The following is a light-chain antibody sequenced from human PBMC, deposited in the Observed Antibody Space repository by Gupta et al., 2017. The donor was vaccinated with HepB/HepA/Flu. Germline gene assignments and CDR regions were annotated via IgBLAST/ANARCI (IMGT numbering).Light chain of an antibody. CDR1: QGINNY. CDR2: AAS. CDR3: QRYHTAPLT. V-gene: IGKV1-27*01. Sequence: DIQMTQSPSSLSASVGDRVSITCRASQGINNYLAWYQQKPGKVPKVLIYAASTLQSGVSSRFSGRGYGTEFTLTISSLQPEDVATYYCQRYHTAPLTFGGGTLGEIK. J-gene: IGKJ4*01.